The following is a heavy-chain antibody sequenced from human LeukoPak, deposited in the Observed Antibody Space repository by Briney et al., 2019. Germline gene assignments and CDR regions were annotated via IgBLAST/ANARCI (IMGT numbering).Heavy chain of an antibody. V-gene: IGHV3-53*01. CDR2: IYSGGST. CDR3: AKTHYYGSGSRPFDY. Sequence: GGSLRLSCAASGFTVSSNYMSWVRQAPGKGLEWVSVIYSGGSTYYADSVKGRFTISRDNSKNTLYLQMNSLRAEDTAVYYCAKTHYYGSGSRPFDYWGQGTLVTVSS. D-gene: IGHD3-10*01. J-gene: IGHJ4*02. CDR1: GFTVSSNY.